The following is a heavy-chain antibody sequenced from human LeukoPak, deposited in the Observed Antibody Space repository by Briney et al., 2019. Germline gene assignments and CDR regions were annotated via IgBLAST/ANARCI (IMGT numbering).Heavy chain of an antibody. J-gene: IGHJ3*02. D-gene: IGHD5-24*01. Sequence: SETLSLTCTVSGGSISSGSYYWSWIRQPAGKGLEWIGRIYTSGSTNYNPSLKTRVTISVDTSKNQFSLKLTSVTAADTAVYYCARFFSGYNSDAFDIWGHGTMVTVSS. V-gene: IGHV4-61*02. CDR2: IYTSGST. CDR3: ARFFSGYNSDAFDI. CDR1: GGSISSGSYY.